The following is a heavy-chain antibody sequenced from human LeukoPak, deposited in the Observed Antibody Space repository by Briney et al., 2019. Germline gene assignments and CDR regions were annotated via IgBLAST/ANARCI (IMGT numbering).Heavy chain of an antibody. CDR1: GDSISSGGYY. D-gene: IGHD3-10*01. CDR2: IYSSGST. Sequence: SLSCTVSGDSISSGGYYWSWIRQHPGKDLEWIGYIYSSGSTYYYPSLMSRVISTVNTSKNQFSLKLISVTAADTAVYYCARDGRLMRGSRRFYNDDYWG. V-gene: IGHV4-31*03. J-gene: IGHJ4*01. CDR3: ARDGRLMRGSRRFYNDDY.